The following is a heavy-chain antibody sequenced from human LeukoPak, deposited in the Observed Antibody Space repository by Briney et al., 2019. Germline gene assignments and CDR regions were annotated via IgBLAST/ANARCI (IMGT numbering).Heavy chain of an antibody. CDR3: ARDIGYSGYSDAFDI. D-gene: IGHD5-12*01. CDR2: INPNSDGT. Sequence: GASVKVSCKASGYTFTGYYMHWVRQAPGQGLEWMGWINPNSDGTNYAQKFQGRVTMTRDTSISTAYMELSRLRSDDTAVYYCARDIGYSGYSDAFDIWGQGTMVTVSS. J-gene: IGHJ3*02. V-gene: IGHV1-2*02. CDR1: GYTFTGYY.